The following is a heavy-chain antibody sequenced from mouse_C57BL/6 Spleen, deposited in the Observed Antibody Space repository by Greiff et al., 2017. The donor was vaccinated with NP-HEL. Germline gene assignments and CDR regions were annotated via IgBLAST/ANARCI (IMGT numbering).Heavy chain of an antibody. Sequence: VQLQQPGAELVMPGASVKLSCKASGYTFTSYWMHWVKQRPGQGLEWIGEIDPSDSYTNYNQKLKGKSTLTVDKSSSTAYMQLSSLTSEDSAVYYCARRTDGYDAMDYWGQGTSVTVSS. J-gene: IGHJ4*01. CDR2: IDPSDSYT. V-gene: IGHV1-69*01. CDR3: ARRTDGYDAMDY. CDR1: GYTFTSYW. D-gene: IGHD3-3*01.